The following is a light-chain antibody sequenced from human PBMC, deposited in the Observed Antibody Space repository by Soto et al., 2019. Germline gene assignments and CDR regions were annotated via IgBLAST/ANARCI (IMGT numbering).Light chain of an antibody. CDR2: DVS. V-gene: IGLV2-14*01. J-gene: IGLJ2*01. CDR3: SSYTSSSTLGVV. CDR1: SSDVGGYKY. Sequence: QSVLTQPASVSGSPGQSITISCTGTSSDVGGYKYVSWYQQHPGKAPKLIIYDVSNRPSGVSNRFSGSKSGNTASLTISGLQAEDEGDYYCSSYTSSSTLGVVFGGGTKVTVL.